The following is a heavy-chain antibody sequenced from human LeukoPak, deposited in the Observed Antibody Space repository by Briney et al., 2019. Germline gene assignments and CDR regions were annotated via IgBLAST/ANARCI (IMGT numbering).Heavy chain of an antibody. CDR2: MNPNSGNK. D-gene: IGHD2-15*01. CDR3: ARAVSGYYYYMDV. CDR1: GYTFPSYD. V-gene: IGHV1-8*01. J-gene: IGHJ6*03. Sequence: ASVKVSYKASGYTFPSYDIHWVRQATGQGLEWMGWMNPNSGNKGYAHEFQVRVTMTRNTSISTAYMELSSLRSEDTAVYCCARAVSGYYYYMDVWGKGTTVTVSS.